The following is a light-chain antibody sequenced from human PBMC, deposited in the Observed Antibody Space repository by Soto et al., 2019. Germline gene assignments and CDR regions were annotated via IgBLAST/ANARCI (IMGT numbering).Light chain of an antibody. CDR1: SVDVENYDL. Sequence: QSVLTQPASVSGSPGQSITGSCTGTSVDVENYDLVSWYQQHPGQAPKVIIYGVTKRPSGVSNRFSGSKSGNTASLTISGLQAEDEAEYYCCSYAGDNSWVFGGGTKLTVL. CDR3: CSYAGDNSWV. J-gene: IGLJ3*02. V-gene: IGLV2-23*02. CDR2: GVT.